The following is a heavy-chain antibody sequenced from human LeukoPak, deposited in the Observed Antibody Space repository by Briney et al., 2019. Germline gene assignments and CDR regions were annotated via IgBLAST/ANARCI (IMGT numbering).Heavy chain of an antibody. CDR2: IYYSGST. CDR3: ARDGVRRYCSGGSCASYNWFDP. Sequence: PSETLSLTCTVSGGSISSGGYYWSWIRQHPGKGLEWIGYIYYSGSTYYNPSLKSRVTISVDTSKNRFSLKLSSVTAADTAVYYCARDGVRRYCSGGSCASYNWFDPWGQGTLVTVSS. D-gene: IGHD2-15*01. V-gene: IGHV4-31*03. J-gene: IGHJ5*02. CDR1: GGSISSGGYY.